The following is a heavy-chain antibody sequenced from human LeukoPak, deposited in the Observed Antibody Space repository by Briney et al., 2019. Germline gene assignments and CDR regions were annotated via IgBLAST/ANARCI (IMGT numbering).Heavy chain of an antibody. J-gene: IGHJ4*02. V-gene: IGHV4-39*07. CDR3: ARSRPINHCSSTSCDSRDLDY. CDR2: INHSGST. Sequence: PSETLSLTCTVSGGSISSSSYYWSWIRQPPGKGLEWIGEINHSGSTNYNPSLKSRVTISVDTSKNQFSLKLSSVTAADTAVYYCARSRPINHCSSTSCDSRDLDYWGQGTLVTVSS. CDR1: GGSISSSSYY. D-gene: IGHD2-2*01.